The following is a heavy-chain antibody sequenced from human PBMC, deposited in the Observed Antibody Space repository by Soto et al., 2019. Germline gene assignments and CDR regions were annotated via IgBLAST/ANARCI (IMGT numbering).Heavy chain of an antibody. D-gene: IGHD3-16*01. CDR1: GVTFADYD. CDR2: IRSKAYGATT. V-gene: IGHV3-49*03. Sequence: GGSLRLSCTVSGVTFADYDMSWFRQAPGKGLEWVGFIRSKAYGATTEYAASVKGRFSISRDDSKSITYLQMNSLKTEDTAIYYCSRDAFRDWGFFDYWGQGTLVTVSS. J-gene: IGHJ4*02. CDR3: SRDAFRDWGFFDY.